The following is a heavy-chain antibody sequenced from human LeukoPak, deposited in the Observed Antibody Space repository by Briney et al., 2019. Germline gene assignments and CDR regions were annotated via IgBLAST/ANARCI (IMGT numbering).Heavy chain of an antibody. V-gene: IGHV3-23*01. J-gene: IGHJ4*02. CDR1: GFTFSSYA. CDR2: ISSRGGST. Sequence: GGSLRLSCAASGFTFSSYAMSWVRQAPGKGLEWVSAISSRGGSTYYADSVKGRFTISRDNSKNTLYLQMNSLRAEDTAVYYCAKRSGYDYGYFDYWGQGTLVTVSS. D-gene: IGHD5-12*01. CDR3: AKRSGYDYGYFDY.